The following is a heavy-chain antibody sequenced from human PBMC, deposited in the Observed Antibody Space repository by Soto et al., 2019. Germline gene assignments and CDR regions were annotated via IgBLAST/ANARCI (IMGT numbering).Heavy chain of an antibody. CDR2: VYYAGTT. J-gene: IGHJ4*02. D-gene: IGHD3-22*01. CDR1: GDAIRSDP. Sequence: QVQLEESGPGLVRPSETLSLTCTVSGDAIRSDPWNWIRQTPGKGLEWIGYVYYAGTTTYNPSVKSRVTIVVDRSKNQFSLKLASVTPEDTAVYFCARGHYYDSSVLFDFWGQGSLVTVSS. CDR3: ARGHYYDSSVLFDF. V-gene: IGHV4-59*01.